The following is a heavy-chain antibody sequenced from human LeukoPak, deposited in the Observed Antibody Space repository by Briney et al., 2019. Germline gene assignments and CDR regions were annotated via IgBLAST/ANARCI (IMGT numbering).Heavy chain of an antibody. CDR2: ISSSSSSYI. CDR3: ARDGGVHRYDFWSGTMWFDP. Sequence: GGSLRLSCAASGFTFSSYSMNWVRQAPGKGLEWVSSISSSSSSYIYYADSVKGRFTISRDNAKNSLYLQMNSLRAEDTAVYYCARDGGVHRYDFWSGTMWFDPWGQGTLVTVSS. D-gene: IGHD3-3*01. V-gene: IGHV3-21*04. J-gene: IGHJ5*02. CDR1: GFTFSSYS.